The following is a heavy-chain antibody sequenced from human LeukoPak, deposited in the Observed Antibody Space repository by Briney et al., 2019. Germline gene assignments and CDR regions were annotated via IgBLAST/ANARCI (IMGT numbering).Heavy chain of an antibody. CDR1: GFTFSSYW. CDR3: ARDLDNIVAYGGLDY. D-gene: IGHD5-12*01. V-gene: IGHV3-7*01. J-gene: IGHJ4*02. Sequence: PGGSLRLSCAASGFTFSSYWMSWVRQAPGKGLEWVANIKQDGSEKYYVDSVKGRFTISRDNAKNALYLQMNSLRAEDTAVYYCARDLDNIVAYGGLDYWGQGTLVTVSS. CDR2: IKQDGSEK.